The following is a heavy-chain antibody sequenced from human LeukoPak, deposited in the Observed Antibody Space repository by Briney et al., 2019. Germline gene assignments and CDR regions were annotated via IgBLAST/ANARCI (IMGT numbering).Heavy chain of an antibody. D-gene: IGHD1-26*01. J-gene: IGHJ3*02. CDR2: INPNSGGT. CDR3: ARVVGATMADAFDI. Sequence: GASVKVSCKASGYTFTGYYMHWVRQAPGQGLEWMGWINPNSGGTSYAQKFQGRVTMTRDTSISTAYMELSRLRSDDTAVYYCARVVGATMADAFDIWGQGTMVTVSS. V-gene: IGHV1-2*02. CDR1: GYTFTGYY.